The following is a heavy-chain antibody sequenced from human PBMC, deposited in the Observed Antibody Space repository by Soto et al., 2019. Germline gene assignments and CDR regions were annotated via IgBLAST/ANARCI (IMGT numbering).Heavy chain of an antibody. D-gene: IGHD6-19*01. J-gene: IGHJ4*02. Sequence: GGSLRLSCAASGFTFSIHEMNWVRQAPGKGLEWVSYISSIGVATYYADSVNGRFTISRDNAKNSLYLQMNSLRAEDTAVYYCAREGRVGGIDYWGQGTPVTVSS. CDR3: AREGRVGGIDY. V-gene: IGHV3-48*03. CDR1: GFTFSIHE. CDR2: ISSIGVAT.